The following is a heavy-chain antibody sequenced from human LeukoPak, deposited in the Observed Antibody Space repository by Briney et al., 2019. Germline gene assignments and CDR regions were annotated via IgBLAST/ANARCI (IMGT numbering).Heavy chain of an antibody. CDR1: GGSIRGYY. CDR3: AGSNIPIEDYYCYMDV. D-gene: IGHD2-21*01. J-gene: IGHJ6*03. V-gene: IGHV4-4*07. Sequence: SGALSLTCTGPGGSIRGYYWSGVRQPPGRGLGWIGRIYTIGSTDYNSSPKSRVTMSVDTSKNQVPLKLRSVTGAATAREYFAGSNIPIEDYYCYMDVWGKGTTVTVSS. CDR2: IYTIGST.